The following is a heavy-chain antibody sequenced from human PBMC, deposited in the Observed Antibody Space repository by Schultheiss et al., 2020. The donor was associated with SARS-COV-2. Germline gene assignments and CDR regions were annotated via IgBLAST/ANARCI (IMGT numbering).Heavy chain of an antibody. Sequence: SETLSLTCAVYGGSFSGYYWSWIRQPPGKGLEWIGYIYYSGSTNYNPSLKSRVTISVDTSKNQFSLKLSSVTAADTAVYYCASLDYYDSSGYFGYWGQGTLVTVSS. CDR1: GGSFSGYY. CDR3: ASLDYYDSSGYFGY. V-gene: IGHV4-59*08. D-gene: IGHD3-22*01. CDR2: IYYSGST. J-gene: IGHJ4*02.